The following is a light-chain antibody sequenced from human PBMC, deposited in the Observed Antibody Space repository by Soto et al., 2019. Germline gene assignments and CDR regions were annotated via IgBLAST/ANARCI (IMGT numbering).Light chain of an antibody. V-gene: IGLV2-8*01. CDR1: RSDVGRYNY. CDR3: SSFVGSNIFV. Sequence: QSVLTQPPSASGSPGQSVTISCTGTRSDVGRYNYVSWYQLHPCKVPKLLIYEVTKRPSGIPDRFSGSKSGNTASLTVSGLQAEDEADYYCSSFVGSNIFVFGSGTKVTVL. CDR2: EVT. J-gene: IGLJ1*01.